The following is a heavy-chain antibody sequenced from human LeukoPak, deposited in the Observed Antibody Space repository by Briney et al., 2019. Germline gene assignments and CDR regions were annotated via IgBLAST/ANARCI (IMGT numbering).Heavy chain of an antibody. J-gene: IGHJ4*02. CDR3: ARGIAVAGAKQRCFDY. D-gene: IGHD6-19*01. Sequence: PGGSLRLSCAASGFSFSSYWMSWVRQAPGKGLEWMANINEDGGEKYYVDSAKGRFTISRDNAKNSLFLQVNSLRAEDTAVYYCARGIAVAGAKQRCFDYWGQGTLVTVSS. CDR2: INEDGGEK. CDR1: GFSFSSYW. V-gene: IGHV3-7*04.